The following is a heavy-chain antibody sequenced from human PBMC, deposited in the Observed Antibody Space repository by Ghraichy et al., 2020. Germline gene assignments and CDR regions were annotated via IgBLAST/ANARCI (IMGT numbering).Heavy chain of an antibody. D-gene: IGHD5-12*01. CDR1: GFTFSSYG. J-gene: IGHJ4*02. V-gene: IGHV3-30*03. CDR3: RGVLVATIPDFDY. CDR2: ISYDGSNN. Sequence: GGSLRLSCAASGFTFSSYGMHWVRQAPGKGLEWVAVISYDGSNNYYADSVKGRFTISRDNSKNTLYLQMTSLRAEDTAVYYGRGVLVATIPDFDYWGQGTLVTVSS.